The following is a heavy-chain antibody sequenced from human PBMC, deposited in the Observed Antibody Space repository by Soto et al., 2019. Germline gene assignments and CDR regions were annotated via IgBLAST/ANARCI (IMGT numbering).Heavy chain of an antibody. CDR3: ARDVRDYYGSGSYYVY. J-gene: IGHJ4*02. CDR1: GGSISSYY. D-gene: IGHD3-10*01. Sequence: SETLSLTCTVSGGSISSYYWSWIRQPPGKGLEWIGYIYYSGSTNYNPSLESRVTISVDTSKNQFSLKLSSVTAADTAVYYCARDVRDYYGSGSYYVYWGQGTLVTV. V-gene: IGHV4-59*12. CDR2: IYYSGST.